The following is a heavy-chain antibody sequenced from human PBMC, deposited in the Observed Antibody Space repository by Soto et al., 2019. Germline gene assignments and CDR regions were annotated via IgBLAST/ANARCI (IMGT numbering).Heavy chain of an antibody. Sequence: PGGSLRLSCAASGFTFSASAMHWARQAPGKGLEWVAVVSFDGRIESYADSVKGRFAISRDNSNDILYLQMTSLRAEDTAVYFCAKDFDLGSKWIVGYWGQGIMVTVSS. CDR3: AKDFDLGSKWIVGY. J-gene: IGHJ4*02. CDR1: GFTFSASA. CDR2: VSFDGRIE. V-gene: IGHV3-30*18. D-gene: IGHD2-15*01.